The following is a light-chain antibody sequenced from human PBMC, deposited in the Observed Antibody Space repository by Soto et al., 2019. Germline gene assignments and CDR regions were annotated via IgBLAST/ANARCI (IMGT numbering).Light chain of an antibody. CDR3: QQYNNWPGT. J-gene: IGKJ1*01. Sequence: EIVLTQSPGTLSLSPGEGATLSCRASQSFSSSYLGWYQQKPGQAPRLLIYGASTRATGIPARFSGSGSGTEFTLTISSLQSEDFAVYYCQQYNNWPGTFGQGTKV. V-gene: IGKV3-15*01. CDR1: QSFSSSY. CDR2: GAS.